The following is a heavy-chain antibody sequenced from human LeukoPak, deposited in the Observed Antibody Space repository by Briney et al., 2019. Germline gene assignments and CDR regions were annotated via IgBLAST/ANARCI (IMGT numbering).Heavy chain of an antibody. CDR1: GGSISSYY. V-gene: IGHV4-59*01. CDR2: IYYSGST. Sequence: SETLSLTCTVSGGSISSYYWSWIRQPPGKGLEWIGYIYYSGSTNYNPSLKSRVTISVDTSKDQFSLKLSSVTAADTAVYYCARGVVAYYYGSGSYRPPWYFDLWGRGTLVTVSS. CDR3: ARGVVAYYYGSGSYRPPWYFDL. J-gene: IGHJ2*01. D-gene: IGHD3-10*01.